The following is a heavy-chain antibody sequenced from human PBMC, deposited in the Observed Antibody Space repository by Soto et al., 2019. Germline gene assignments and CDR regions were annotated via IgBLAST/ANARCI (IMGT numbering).Heavy chain of an antibody. J-gene: IGHJ5*02. CDR3: ARDLIGEGYNWFDP. CDR2: IYYSGST. CDR1: GGSISSGGYY. V-gene: IGHV4-31*03. Sequence: PSETLSLTCTVSGGSISSGGYYWSWIRQHPGKGLEWIGYIYYSGSTYYNPSLKSRVTISVDTSKNQFSLKLSSVTAADTAVYYCARDLIGEGYNWFDPWGQGTLVTVS. D-gene: IGHD3-10*01.